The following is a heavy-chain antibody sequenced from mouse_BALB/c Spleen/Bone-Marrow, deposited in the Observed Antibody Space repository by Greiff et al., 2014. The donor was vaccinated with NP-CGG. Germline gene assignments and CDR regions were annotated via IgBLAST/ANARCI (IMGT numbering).Heavy chain of an antibody. D-gene: IGHD2-1*01. CDR1: GFNIKDSY. CDR2: IDPANGNI. CDR3: ARYLLWSFYAMDY. J-gene: IGHJ4*01. V-gene: IGHV14-3*02. Sequence: VQLQQSGAELVKPGASVKLSCTASGFNIKDSYMHWVKQRPEQGLEWIGRIDPANGNIKYDPKFQGKATITADTSSNTAYLQLSGLTSEDTAVYYYARYLLWSFYAMDYWGQGTSVTVSS.